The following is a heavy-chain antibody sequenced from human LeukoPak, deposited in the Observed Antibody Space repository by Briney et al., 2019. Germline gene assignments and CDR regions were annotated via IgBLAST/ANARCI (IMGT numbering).Heavy chain of an antibody. CDR2: ISAYNGNT. D-gene: IGHD2-2*01. J-gene: IGHJ4*02. CDR3: ARDCPNTSCSDY. Sequence: ASVKVSCKASGYTFTGYYMHWVRQAPGQGLEWMGWISAYNGNTNYAQKLQGRVTMTTDTSTSTAYMELRSLRSDDTAVYYCARDCPNTSCSDYWGQGTLVTVSS. V-gene: IGHV1-18*04. CDR1: GYTFTGYY.